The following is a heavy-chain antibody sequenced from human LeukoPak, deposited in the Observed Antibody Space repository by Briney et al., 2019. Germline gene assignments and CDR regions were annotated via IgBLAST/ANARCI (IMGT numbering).Heavy chain of an antibody. D-gene: IGHD3-10*01. V-gene: IGHV4-30-2*01. J-gene: IGHJ2*01. CDR2: IYHSGST. CDR1: GGSISSGGYS. Sequence: SQTLSLTCAVSGGSISSGGYSWSWIRQPPGKGLEWIGYIYHSGSTYYNPSLKSRVTISVDRSKNQFSLKLSSVTAADTAVYYCARGATMVREGVWYFDFWGRGTLVTVSS. CDR3: ARGATMVREGVWYFDF.